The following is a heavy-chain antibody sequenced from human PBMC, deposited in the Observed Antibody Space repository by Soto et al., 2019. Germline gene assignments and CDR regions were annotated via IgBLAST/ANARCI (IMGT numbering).Heavy chain of an antibody. CDR2: SSSSGTT. D-gene: IGHD4-17*01. CDR1: GDSITNDKYY. Sequence: QVQLQESGPGLVKPSQTLSLTCSVSGDSITNDKYYWTWIRQHPGKGLEWIGHSSSSGTTFYSTSLKSRVTITVDTSKNLFSLNLSSVTAADTAIYYCARDSRRTVTTFNWLEPWGQGILVTVSS. CDR3: ARDSRRTVTTFNWLEP. J-gene: IGHJ5*02. V-gene: IGHV4-31*02.